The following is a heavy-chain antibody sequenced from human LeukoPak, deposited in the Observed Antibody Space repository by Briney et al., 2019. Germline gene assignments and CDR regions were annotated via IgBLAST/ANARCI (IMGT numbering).Heavy chain of an antibody. D-gene: IGHD2-2*01. V-gene: IGHV3-30*02. CDR2: IRYDGSNK. CDR1: GFTFSSYG. J-gene: IGHJ4*02. CDR3: AKERIVVVGDFDY. Sequence: PGGSLRLSCAASGFTFSSYGMHWVRQAPGKGLEWVAFIRYDGSNKYYADSVKGRFTISRDNSKNTLYLQMNSLRAEDTAVYYCAKERIVVVGDFDYWGQGTLVTVSS.